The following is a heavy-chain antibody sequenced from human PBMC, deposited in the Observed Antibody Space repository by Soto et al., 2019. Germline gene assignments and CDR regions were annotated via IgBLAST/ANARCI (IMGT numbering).Heavy chain of an antibody. Sequence: SETLSLTCAVYCGSVNGYYWNWIRQPPGKGLEWIGEINHTGGTHYNSSLKSRVTMSVDTSKNQFSLRLSSVTAADTAIYYCATRITVFGLLIPPFDPWGQGTQVTVSS. J-gene: IGHJ5*02. D-gene: IGHD3-3*01. V-gene: IGHV4-34*01. CDR3: ATRITVFGLLIPPFDP. CDR2: INHTGGT. CDR1: CGSVNGYY.